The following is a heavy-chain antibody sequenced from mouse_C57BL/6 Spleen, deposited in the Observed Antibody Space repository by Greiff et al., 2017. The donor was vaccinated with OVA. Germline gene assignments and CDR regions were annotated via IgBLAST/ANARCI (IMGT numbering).Heavy chain of an antibody. CDR3: AKHYYGSSYYLDY. Sequence: EVMLVESGGDLVKPGGSLKLSCAASGFTFSSYGMSWVRQTPDKRLEWVATISSGGSYTYYPDSVKGRFTISRDNAKNTLYLQMSMLKSEDTAMYYCAKHYYGSSYYLDYWGQGTTLTVSS. V-gene: IGHV5-6*01. D-gene: IGHD1-1*01. CDR1: GFTFSSYG. J-gene: IGHJ2*01. CDR2: ISSGGSYT.